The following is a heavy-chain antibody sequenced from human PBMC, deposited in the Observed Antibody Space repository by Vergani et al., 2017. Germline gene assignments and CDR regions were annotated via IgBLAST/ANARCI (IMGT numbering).Heavy chain of an antibody. V-gene: IGHV3-49*04. D-gene: IGHD3-3*01. CDR2: IRSKAYGGTT. Sequence: EVQLVESGGGLVQPGRSLRLSCTASGFTFGDYAMSWVRQAPGKGLEWVGFIRSKAYGGTTEYAASVKGRFTISRDDSKSIAYLQMNSLKTEDTAVYYCTRDQDDSPDVWGRGTLVTVSS. J-gene: IGHJ2*01. CDR1: GFTFGDYA. CDR3: TRDQDDSPDV.